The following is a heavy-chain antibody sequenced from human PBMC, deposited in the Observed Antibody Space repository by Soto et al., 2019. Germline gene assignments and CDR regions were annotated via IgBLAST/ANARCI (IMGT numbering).Heavy chain of an antibody. D-gene: IGHD2-15*01. CDR1: GFTFEDYG. Sequence: GGSLRLSCAASGFTFEDYGMHWVRLAPGKGLELVAAISWDSGIIDYVDSVRGRFTISRDNAKSSLYLQMNSLRAEDAALYYCAKAVVVGQKIWVNYFDSWGQGTLVTASS. CDR3: AKAVVVGQKIWVNYFDS. V-gene: IGHV3-9*01. J-gene: IGHJ4*02. CDR2: ISWDSGII.